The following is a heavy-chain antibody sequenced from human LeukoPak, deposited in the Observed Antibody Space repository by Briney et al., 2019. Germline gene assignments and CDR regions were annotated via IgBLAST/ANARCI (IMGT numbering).Heavy chain of an antibody. D-gene: IGHD3-22*01. J-gene: IGHJ5*02. CDR1: GYTLTELS. Sequence: ASVKVSCKVSGYTLTELSMHWVRQAPGKGLEWMGGFDPEDGETIYAQKFQGRVTMTRNTSISTAYMELSSLRSEDTAVYYCARGQMLYYYDSSGAHTAWFDPWGQGTLVTVSS. CDR3: ARGQMLYYYDSSGAHTAWFDP. V-gene: IGHV1-24*01. CDR2: FDPEDGET.